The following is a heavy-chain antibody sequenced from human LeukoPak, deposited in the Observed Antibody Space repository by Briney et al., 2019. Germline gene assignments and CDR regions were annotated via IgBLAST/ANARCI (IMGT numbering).Heavy chain of an antibody. CDR2: IWYDGSNK. CDR3: ARDIVVVPAGDDYYYYGMDV. Sequence: GGSLRLSCAASGFTFSSYGMHWVRQAPGKGLEWVAVIWYDGSNKYYADSVKGRFTISRGNSKNTLYLQMNSLRAEDTAVYYCARDIVVVPAGDDYYYYGMDVWGQGTTVTVPS. CDR1: GFTFSSYG. J-gene: IGHJ6*02. V-gene: IGHV3-33*01. D-gene: IGHD2-2*01.